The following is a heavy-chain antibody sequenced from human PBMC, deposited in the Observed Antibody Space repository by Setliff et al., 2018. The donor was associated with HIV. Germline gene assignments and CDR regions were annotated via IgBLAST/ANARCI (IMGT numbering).Heavy chain of an antibody. Sequence: GGSLRLSCAASGFIFSSSWMNWFRRAPGKGLEWVGRIKSKKNGETTDYAAPVKGRFTISRDDSKNTLHLQMNSLKAEDTAVYYCAKEGVPAAMFGFNFYYYYMDVWGKGTTVTVSS. V-gene: IGHV3-15*01. J-gene: IGHJ6*03. D-gene: IGHD2-2*01. CDR2: IKSKKNGETT. CDR3: AKEGVPAAMFGFNFYYYYMDV. CDR1: GFIFSSSW.